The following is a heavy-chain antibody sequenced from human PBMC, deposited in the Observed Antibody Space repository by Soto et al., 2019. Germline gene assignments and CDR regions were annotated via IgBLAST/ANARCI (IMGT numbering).Heavy chain of an antibody. CDR3: ARAGLDYYYGMDV. CDR2: ISSSSSYI. D-gene: IGHD1-1*01. V-gene: IGHV3-21*01. Sequence: GSLRLSCAASGFTFSSYSMNWVRQAPGKGLEWVSSISSSSSYIYYADSVKGRFTISRDNAKNSLYLQMNSLRAEDTAVYYCARAGLDYYYGMDVWGQGTTVTVSS. J-gene: IGHJ6*02. CDR1: GFTFSSYS.